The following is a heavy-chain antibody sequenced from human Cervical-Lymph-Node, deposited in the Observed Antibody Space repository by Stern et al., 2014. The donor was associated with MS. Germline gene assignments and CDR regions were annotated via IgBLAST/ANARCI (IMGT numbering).Heavy chain of an antibody. CDR1: GFTFSSYS. J-gene: IGHJ4*02. V-gene: IGHV3-21*01. Sequence: EVQLVESGGGLVKPGGSLRLSCAASGFTFSSYSMNWVRQAPGKGLEWVESISSGGSYIYYADSLKCRFTISRDNAKNSLYLQMNSLRAEDTAVYYCARGRGGNYRYYFDYWGQGTLVTVSS. CDR2: ISSGGSYI. D-gene: IGHD4-23*01. CDR3: ARGRGGNYRYYFDY.